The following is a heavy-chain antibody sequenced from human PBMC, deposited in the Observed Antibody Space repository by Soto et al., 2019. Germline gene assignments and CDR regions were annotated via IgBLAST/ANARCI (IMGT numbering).Heavy chain of an antibody. CDR2: IYYSGST. CDR3: ARAYDTSWFGP. J-gene: IGHJ5*02. V-gene: IGHV4-59*01. Sequence: PSETLSLTCTVSGGSISSYYWSWIRQPPGKGLEWIGYIYYSGSTNYNPSLKSRVTISVDTSKNQFSLKLSSVTAADTAVYYCARAYDTSWFGPWGRGTLVAVSS. CDR1: GGSISSYY. D-gene: IGHD2-2*01.